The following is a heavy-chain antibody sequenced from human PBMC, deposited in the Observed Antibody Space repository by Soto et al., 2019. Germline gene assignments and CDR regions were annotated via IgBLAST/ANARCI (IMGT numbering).Heavy chain of an antibody. CDR2: VTTDKGKT. J-gene: IGHJ4*02. Sequence: ASVKVSCKASGYTFTNHGISWVRQAPGQGLEWMGWVTTDKGKTTYAQKFQGSVTMTTDTSTSTAYMELRSLRSDDTAVYYCATRSPAFDYWGQGTLVTVSS. V-gene: IGHV1-18*01. CDR3: ATRSPAFDY. CDR1: GYTFTNHG.